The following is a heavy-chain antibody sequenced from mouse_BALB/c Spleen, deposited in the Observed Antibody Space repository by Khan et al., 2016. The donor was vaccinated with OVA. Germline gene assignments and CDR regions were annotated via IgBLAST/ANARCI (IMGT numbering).Heavy chain of an antibody. CDR2: ISTGGHYT. CDR3: ARLAYYYDSEGFAY. J-gene: IGHJ3*01. Sequence: DVQLVESGGDLVESGGSLKLSCAASGFTFSTYGMSWVRQTPDKRLEWVATISTGGHYTYYPDSVRGRFTISRDNAKNTLYLQMTSLKSEDTAMFYCARLAYYYDSEGFAYWGQGTLVTVSA. D-gene: IGHD1-1*01. V-gene: IGHV5-6*01. CDR1: GFTFSTYG.